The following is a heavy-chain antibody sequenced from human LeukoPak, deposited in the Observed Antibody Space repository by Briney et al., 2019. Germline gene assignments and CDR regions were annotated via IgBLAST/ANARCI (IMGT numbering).Heavy chain of an antibody. D-gene: IGHD6-13*01. CDR2: IYGDGRT. Sequence: GGSLRLSCVVSGFSVSNNYIIWVRQAPGNGLERVSVIYGDGRTSHSASVRGRFTISRDNSKNTLYLQMNSLRAEDTAVYYCARDLAPAGLDYWGQGTLVTVSS. CDR1: GFSVSNNY. CDR3: ARDLAPAGLDY. V-gene: IGHV3-66*01. J-gene: IGHJ4*02.